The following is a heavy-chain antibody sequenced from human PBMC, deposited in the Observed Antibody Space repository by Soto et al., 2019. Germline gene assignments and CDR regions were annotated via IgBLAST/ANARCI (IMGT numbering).Heavy chain of an antibody. CDR2: IIPIFGTA. V-gene: IGHV1-69*13. Sequence: ASLKVSCKASGGTFSIYAISWVRQAPGQGLEWMGGIIPIFGTANYAQKFQGRVTITADESTSTAYMELSSLRSEDTAVYYCARAEESDYYYYGMDVWGLGTTVTVSS. CDR1: GGTFSIYA. CDR3: ARAEESDYYYYGMDV. D-gene: IGHD3-10*01. J-gene: IGHJ6*02.